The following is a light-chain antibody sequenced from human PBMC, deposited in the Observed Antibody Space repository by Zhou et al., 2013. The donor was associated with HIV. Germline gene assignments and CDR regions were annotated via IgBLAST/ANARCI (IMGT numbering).Light chain of an antibody. Sequence: QLTQSPSSLSVSVGDRVTITCQASQDISNYLNWYQQQPGKAPKLLIFDASDLETGVPSRFSGSGFGTEFTLTISSLQPDDFATYYCQQYNSYPLTFGGGTKVEI. CDR1: QDISNY. CDR2: DAS. J-gene: IGKJ4*01. CDR3: QQYNSYPLT. V-gene: IGKV1-33*01.